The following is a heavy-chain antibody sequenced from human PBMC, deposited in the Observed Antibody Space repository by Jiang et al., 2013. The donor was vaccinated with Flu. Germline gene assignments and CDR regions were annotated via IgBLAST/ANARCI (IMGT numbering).Heavy chain of an antibody. CDR3: ARQHDTRWYLFDN. D-gene: IGHD2-15*01. J-gene: IGHJ4*02. V-gene: IGHV5-51*01. CDR2: ISPGDSDI. CDR1: GYTFTNHW. Sequence: GAEVKKPGESLNISCKGSGYTFTNHWIGWVRQVPGKGLEWIQIISPGDSDIRYSPSFQGQVTISVDKSLTTAYLQWRSLRASDTAMYYCARQHDTRWYLFDNWGQGTQVTVSS.